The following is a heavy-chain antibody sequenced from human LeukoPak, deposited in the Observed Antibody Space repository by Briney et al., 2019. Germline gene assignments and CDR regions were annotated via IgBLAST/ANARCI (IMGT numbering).Heavy chain of an antibody. V-gene: IGHV3-9*03. J-gene: IGHJ3*02. CDR1: GFTFDDYA. CDR2: ISWNSGSI. Sequence: GRSLRLSCAASGFTFDDYAMHWVGQAPGKGLEWVSGISWNSGSIGYADSVKGRFTISRDNAKNSLYLQMNSLRAEDMALCYCAKSGPDAFDIWGQGTMVTVSS. D-gene: IGHD3-10*01. CDR3: AKSGPDAFDI.